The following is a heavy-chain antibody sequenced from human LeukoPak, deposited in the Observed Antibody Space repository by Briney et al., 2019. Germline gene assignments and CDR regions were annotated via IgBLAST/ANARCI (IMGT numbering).Heavy chain of an antibody. V-gene: IGHV1-69*05. J-gene: IGHJ3*02. CDR2: IIPIFGTA. CDR1: GCTFSSYA. D-gene: IGHD5-18*01. Sequence: SVKVSCKASGCTFSSYAISWVRQAPGQGLEWMGGIIPIFGTANYAQKFQGRVTITTDESTSTAYMELSSLRSEDTAVYYCARETWIQPTDAFDIWGQGTMVTVSS. CDR3: ARETWIQPTDAFDI.